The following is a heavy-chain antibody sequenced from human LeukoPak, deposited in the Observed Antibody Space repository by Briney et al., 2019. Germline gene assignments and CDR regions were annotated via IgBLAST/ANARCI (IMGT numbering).Heavy chain of an antibody. Sequence: PSETLSLTCTVSGGSTSSGGYYWSWIRQPPGKGLEWIGYIYHSGSTYYNPSLKSRVTISVDRSKNQFSLKLSSVTAADTAVYYCARGAANEWLRLGTAYYFDYWGQGTLVTVSS. V-gene: IGHV4-30-2*01. CDR2: IYHSGST. D-gene: IGHD5-12*01. J-gene: IGHJ4*02. CDR3: ARGAANEWLRLGTAYYFDY. CDR1: GGSTSSGGYY.